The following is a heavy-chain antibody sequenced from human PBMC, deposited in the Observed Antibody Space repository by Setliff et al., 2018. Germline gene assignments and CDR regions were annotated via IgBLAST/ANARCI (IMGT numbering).Heavy chain of an antibody. V-gene: IGHV5-51*01. CDR2: IHPGDSDI. J-gene: IGHJ5*02. D-gene: IGHD5-12*01. CDR3: ARQIGSGYDGVYNWFDT. CDR1: GYRFTNSW. Sequence: GESLKISCKGSGYRFTNSWIGWVRQMPGKGLEWMGIIHPGDSDIRYGPSFQGQVTISADKSISTAYLQWSSLKASDTAMYYCARQIGSGYDGVYNWFDTWGQGPLVTVSS.